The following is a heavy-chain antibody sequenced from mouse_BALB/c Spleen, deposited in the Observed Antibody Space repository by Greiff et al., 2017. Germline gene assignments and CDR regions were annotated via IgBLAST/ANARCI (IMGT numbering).Heavy chain of an antibody. CDR2: INPSTGYT. V-gene: IGHV1-7*01. CDR1: GYTFTSYW. J-gene: IGHJ3*01. Sequence: VQLQQSGAELAKPGASVKMSCKASGYTFTSYWMHWVKQRPGQGLEWIGYINPSTGYTEYNQKFKDKATLTADKSSSTAYMQLSSLTSEDSAVYYCARCGHGTWFAYWGQGTLVTVSA. CDR3: ARCGHGTWFAY. D-gene: IGHD1-1*02.